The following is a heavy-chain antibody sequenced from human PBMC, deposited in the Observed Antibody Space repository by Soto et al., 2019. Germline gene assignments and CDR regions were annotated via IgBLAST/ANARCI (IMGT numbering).Heavy chain of an antibody. V-gene: IGHV4-31*03. CDR3: ARDRELRYLDWLAPPFSNYGMDV. D-gene: IGHD3-9*01. CDR2: IYHSGTT. J-gene: IGHJ6*02. Sequence: LSLTCTVSGGSIGISGYYWSWIRQHPGKGLEWIGYIYHSGTTYYNPSLKSRVTISIDTSKNQFSLKLSSVTAADTAVYYCARDRELRYLDWLAPPFSNYGMDVWGQGTTVTVSS. CDR1: GGSIGISGYY.